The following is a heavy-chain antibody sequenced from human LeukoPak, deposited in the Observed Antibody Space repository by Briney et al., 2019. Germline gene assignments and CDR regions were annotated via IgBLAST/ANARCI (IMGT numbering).Heavy chain of an antibody. J-gene: IGHJ3*02. V-gene: IGHV3-23*01. CDR1: GFTFSSYA. D-gene: IGHD3-3*01. Sequence: GGSLRLSCAASGFTFSSYAMSWVRQAPGKGLEWVSAISGSGGSTYYADSVKGRFTISRDNSKNTLYLQMNSLRAEDTAVYYCAKELNSGITIFGVPTGAAAFDIWGQGTMVTVSS. CDR3: AKELNSGITIFGVPTGAAAFDI. CDR2: ISGSGGST.